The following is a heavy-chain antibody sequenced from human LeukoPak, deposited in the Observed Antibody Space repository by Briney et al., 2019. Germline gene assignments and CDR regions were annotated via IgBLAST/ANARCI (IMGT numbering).Heavy chain of an antibody. Sequence: GGSLRLSCAASGFTFSSYAMHWVRQAPGKGLEWVAVISYDGSNKYYADSVKGRFTISRDNSKNTLYLQMNSLRAEDTAVYYCARAGDYSNSLDYWGQGTLVTVSS. CDR2: ISYDGSNK. CDR1: GFTFSSYA. D-gene: IGHD4-11*01. V-gene: IGHV3-30-3*01. J-gene: IGHJ4*02. CDR3: ARAGDYSNSLDY.